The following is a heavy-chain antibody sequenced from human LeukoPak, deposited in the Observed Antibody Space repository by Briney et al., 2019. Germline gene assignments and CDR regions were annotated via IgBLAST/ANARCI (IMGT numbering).Heavy chain of an antibody. CDR3: ARSGIKMVRGVIIKSPYHMDV. Sequence: SETLSLTCTVSGYSISSGYYWGWIRQPPGKGLEWIASIYHTGITYYKPSLKSRVTISLDTSKNQFSLKLSSVTAADTAVYYCARSGIKMVRGVIIKSPYHMDVWGKGTTVTVSS. CDR2: IYHTGIT. V-gene: IGHV4-38-2*02. D-gene: IGHD3-10*01. CDR1: GYSISSGYY. J-gene: IGHJ6*03.